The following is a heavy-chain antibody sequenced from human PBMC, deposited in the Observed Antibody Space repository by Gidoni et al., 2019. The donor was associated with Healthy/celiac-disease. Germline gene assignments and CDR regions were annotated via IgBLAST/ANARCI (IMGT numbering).Heavy chain of an antibody. CDR3: ARLTACGGACHWYFDL. J-gene: IGHJ2*01. Sequence: QLPLQESGPGLVKPSETLSLTCTVSGGYISSSSYYWGWIRQPPGKGLEWIGSIYSSGSTYYNPSLKSRVTISVDTSKNQFSLKLSAVTAADTAVYYCARLTACGGACHWYFDLWGRGTLVTVSS. D-gene: IGHD2-21*02. CDR2: IYSSGST. CDR1: GGYISSSSYY. V-gene: IGHV4-39*01.